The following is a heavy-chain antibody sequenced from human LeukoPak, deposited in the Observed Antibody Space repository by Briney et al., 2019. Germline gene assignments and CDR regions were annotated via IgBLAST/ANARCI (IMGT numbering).Heavy chain of an antibody. CDR1: GYSFSNFH. CDR3: ARDFQHYYDSSGYYSGVYFDY. D-gene: IGHD3-22*01. Sequence: ASVKVSCKASGYSFSNFHINWVRQASGQGLEWIGWVSPKTGDRGYALKFQGRVTMTRDTSTSTVYMELNSLRSEDTAVYYCARDFQHYYDSSGYYSGVYFDYWGQGTLVTVSS. J-gene: IGHJ4*02. CDR2: VSPKTGDR. V-gene: IGHV1-8*01.